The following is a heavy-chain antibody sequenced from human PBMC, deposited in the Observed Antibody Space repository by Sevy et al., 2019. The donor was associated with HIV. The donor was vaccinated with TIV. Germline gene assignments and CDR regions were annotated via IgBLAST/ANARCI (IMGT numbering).Heavy chain of an antibody. Sequence: GGSLRLSCAASGFTFRNYWMHWVRQAPGKGLVSVSYIHTDGSSSYYADYVKGRFTISRDNAQNTLYLQMNSLRAEDTAVYYCARAGIGDFWSGYYGFDHWGQGTLVTVSS. CDR2: IHTDGSSS. D-gene: IGHD3-3*01. J-gene: IGHJ4*02. V-gene: IGHV3-74*01. CDR3: ARAGIGDFWSGYYGFDH. CDR1: GFTFRNYW.